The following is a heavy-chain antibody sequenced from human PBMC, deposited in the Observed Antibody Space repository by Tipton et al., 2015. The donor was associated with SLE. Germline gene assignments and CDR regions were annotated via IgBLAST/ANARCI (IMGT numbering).Heavy chain of an antibody. J-gene: IGHJ5*02. CDR2: IYNNGNT. CDR3: ARAKGSSTTWGYWFAP. Sequence: LRLSCTVSGASISSHYWNWIRQPPGKGLEWIGNIYNNGNTNYNPSLKSRVTISVDTSRNQFFLKLSSVTAADTALYYCARAKGSSTTWGYWFAPGGQGTLATVSS. D-gene: IGHD2-2*01. CDR1: GASISSHY. V-gene: IGHV4-59*11.